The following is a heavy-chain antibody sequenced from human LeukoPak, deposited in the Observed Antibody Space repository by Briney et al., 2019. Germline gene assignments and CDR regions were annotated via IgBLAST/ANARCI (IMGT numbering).Heavy chain of an antibody. CDR2: IYHSGST. D-gene: IGHD2-15*01. V-gene: IGHV4-38-2*01. CDR1: GYSISSGYY. J-gene: IGHJ4*02. Sequence: VKPSETLSLTCAVSGYSISSGYYWGWIRQPPGKGLEWIGSIYHSGSTYYNPSLKSRVTISVDTSKNQFSLKLSSVTAADTAVYYCARWSGGGGIWGQGTLVTVSS. CDR3: ARWSGGGGI.